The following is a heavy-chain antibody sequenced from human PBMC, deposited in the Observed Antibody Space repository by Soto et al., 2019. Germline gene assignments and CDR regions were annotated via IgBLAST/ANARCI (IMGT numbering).Heavy chain of an antibody. CDR3: ARGPYYDFWSGYITPIEY. CDR1: GGSFSGYY. Sequence: SETLSLTCAAYGGSFSGYYWSWIRQPPGKVLEWIGEINHSGSTNYNPSLKSRVTISVDTSKNQFSLKLSSVTAADTAVYYCARGPYYDFWSGYITPIEYWGQGTLVTVSS. CDR2: INHSGST. V-gene: IGHV4-34*01. D-gene: IGHD3-3*01. J-gene: IGHJ4*02.